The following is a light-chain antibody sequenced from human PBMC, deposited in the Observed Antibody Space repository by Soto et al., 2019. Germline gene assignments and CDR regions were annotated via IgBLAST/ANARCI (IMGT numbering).Light chain of an antibody. V-gene: IGLV2-14*01. CDR3: SSYTSSSTLV. CDR2: EVS. CDR1: SSDVGGYNS. Sequence: QSALTQPASVSGSPGQSITISCTGTSSDVGGYNSVSWYQQHPGKAPKLMIYEVSNRPSGVSNRFSGSKSGNTASLTISGLQAEDEADYSCSSYTSSSTLVFGGGTKLTVL. J-gene: IGLJ2*01.